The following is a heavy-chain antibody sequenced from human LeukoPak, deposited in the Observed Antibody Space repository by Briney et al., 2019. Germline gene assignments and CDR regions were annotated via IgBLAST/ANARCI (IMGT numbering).Heavy chain of an antibody. CDR2: INHSGST. CDR3: ARGRVAGIGYYYYYYYMDV. Sequence: PSETLSLTCAVYGGSFSGYYWSWIRQPPGKGLEWIGEINHSGSTNYNPSLKSRVTISVDTSKNKFSLKLSSVTAADTAVYYCARGRVAGIGYYYYYYYMDVWGKGTTVTVSS. V-gene: IGHV4-34*01. CDR1: GGSFSGYY. D-gene: IGHD6-19*01. J-gene: IGHJ6*03.